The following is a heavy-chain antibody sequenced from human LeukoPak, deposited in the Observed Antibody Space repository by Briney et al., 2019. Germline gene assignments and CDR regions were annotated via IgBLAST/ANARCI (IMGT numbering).Heavy chain of an antibody. D-gene: IGHD6-19*01. CDR2: ISGSGGST. J-gene: IGHJ5*02. Sequence: GGSLRLSCAASGFTFSSYAMSWVRQAPGKGLERVSAISGSGGSTYYADSVKGRSTISRDNSKNTLYLQMNSLRAEDTAVYYCAKDTVRSVAGTDWFDPWGQGTLVTVSS. CDR3: AKDTVRSVAGTDWFDP. CDR1: GFTFSSYA. V-gene: IGHV3-23*01.